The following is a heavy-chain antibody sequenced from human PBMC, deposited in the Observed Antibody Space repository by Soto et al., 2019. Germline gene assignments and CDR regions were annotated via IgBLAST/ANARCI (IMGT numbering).Heavy chain of an antibody. CDR3: VREGYYDSSGYRRDFGY. CDR1: GYTFTSYG. J-gene: IGHJ4*02. Sequence: QVQLVQSGAEVKKPGASVKVSCKASGYTFTSYGISWVRQAPGQGLEWMGWISAYNGNTNYAQNLQGRVTMNTDASTSTAYMELRSLRSDDTAVYYCVREGYYDSSGYRRDFGYWGQGTLVTVSS. CDR2: ISAYNGNT. D-gene: IGHD3-22*01. V-gene: IGHV1-18*01.